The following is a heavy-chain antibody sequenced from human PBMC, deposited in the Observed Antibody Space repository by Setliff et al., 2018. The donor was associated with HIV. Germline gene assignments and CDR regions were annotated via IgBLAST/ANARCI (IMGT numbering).Heavy chain of an antibody. CDR2: IYHSGSP. V-gene: IGHV4-4*01. CDR1: GGSIRSSNW. D-gene: IGHD1-20*01. Sequence: LSLTCAVSGGSIRSSNWWSWVRQPPGKGLEWIGEIYHSGSPTYNPALRRRATLSLDKSKNHFSLKLTSVTAADTAVYFCARGQEDKGYNGNYFYYFYMDVWGKGTTVTVSS. J-gene: IGHJ6*03. CDR3: ARGQEDKGYNGNYFYYFYMDV.